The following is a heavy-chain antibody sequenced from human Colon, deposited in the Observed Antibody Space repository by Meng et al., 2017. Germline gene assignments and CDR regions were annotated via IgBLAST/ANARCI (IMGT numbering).Heavy chain of an antibody. Sequence: QLPLQQAGPGHVKPSQTTSLTCSISRDSVASNRALWHWVRQSPARGLELLGQTDYRSEWQNHYGVSVNSRVTINADTSMNHISLHLNSVTPEDTAVYYCTTWYGEYWGQGTLVTVSS. CDR3: TTWYGEY. D-gene: IGHD3-10*01. J-gene: IGHJ4*02. CDR2: TDYRSEWQN. CDR1: RDSVASNRAL. V-gene: IGHV6-1*01.